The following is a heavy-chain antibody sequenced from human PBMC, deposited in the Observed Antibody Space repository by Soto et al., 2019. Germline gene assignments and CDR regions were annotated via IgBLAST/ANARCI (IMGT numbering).Heavy chain of an antibody. CDR3: ARLQWGYCSGGSCTEGHYYYYYGMDV. CDR2: TSRSGST. D-gene: IGHD2-15*01. Sequence: SAPLSLTCAASGGSISSSNWCGWGRQPPGKGLEWLGGTSRSGSTNYNPSLRSRVTISVDKSKNQFSLKLSSVTAADTAVYYCARLQWGYCSGGSCTEGHYYYYYGMDVWGQGTTVTVSS. CDR1: GGSISSSNW. V-gene: IGHV4-4*02. J-gene: IGHJ6*02.